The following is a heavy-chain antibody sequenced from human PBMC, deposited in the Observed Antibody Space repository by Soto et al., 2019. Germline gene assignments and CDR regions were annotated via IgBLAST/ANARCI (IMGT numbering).Heavy chain of an antibody. D-gene: IGHD6-6*01. CDR1: GFTLSNNA. CDR3: AKGAQHISSSIES. CDR2: ITASGDAT. Sequence: GGSLRLSCTAAGFTLSNNAMNWVRQAPGKGLEWVSVITASGDATDYADSVKGRFTISRDNSKNTVHLQMDGLRVEDTAIYYCAKGAQHISSSIESWGQGTLVTVSS. V-gene: IGHV3-23*01. J-gene: IGHJ5*02.